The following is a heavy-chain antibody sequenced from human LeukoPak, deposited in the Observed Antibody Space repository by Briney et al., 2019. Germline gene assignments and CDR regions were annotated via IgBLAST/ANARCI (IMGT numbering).Heavy chain of an antibody. CDR1: GYTFSGSY. Sequence: GASVKVSCKTSGYTFSGSYIHWVRQAPGQGLEWMGWISAYNGNTNYAQKLQGRVTMTTDTSTSTAYMELRSLRSDDTAVYYCARGGRHIVVVTAKNDYWGQGTLVTVSS. CDR3: ARGGRHIVVVTAKNDY. D-gene: IGHD2-21*02. J-gene: IGHJ4*02. V-gene: IGHV1-18*04. CDR2: ISAYNGNT.